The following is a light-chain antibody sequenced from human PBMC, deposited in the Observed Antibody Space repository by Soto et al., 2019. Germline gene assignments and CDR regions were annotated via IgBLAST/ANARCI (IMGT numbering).Light chain of an antibody. CDR3: QQSYSIPLT. Sequence: DIQMTQSPSSLSASVGDRVTITCRASQSISSYLNWYQQKPGKAPKLLIYAASSLQSGVPSRFSGSGSGTDFTLTFSSLQPEDFATYYCQQSYSIPLTVGGGTKVDI. CDR1: QSISSY. J-gene: IGKJ4*01. CDR2: AAS. V-gene: IGKV1-39*01.